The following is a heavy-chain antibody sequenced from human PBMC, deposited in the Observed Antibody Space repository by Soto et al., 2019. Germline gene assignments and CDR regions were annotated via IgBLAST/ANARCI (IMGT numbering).Heavy chain of an antibody. J-gene: IGHJ3*02. V-gene: IGHV3-23*01. D-gene: IGHD3-22*01. CDR1: GFTFSSYA. CDR2: ISGSGGST. CDR3: AKGAAVVVVITGAFDI. Sequence: GGSLRLSCAASGFTFSSYAMSWVRQAPGKGLEWVSAISGSGGSTYYADSVKGRFTISRDNSKNTLYLQMNSLRAEDTAVYYCAKGAAVVVVITGAFDIWGQGTMVTVSS.